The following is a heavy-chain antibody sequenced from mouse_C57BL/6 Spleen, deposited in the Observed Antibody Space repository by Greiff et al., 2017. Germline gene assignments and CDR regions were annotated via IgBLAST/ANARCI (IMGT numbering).Heavy chain of an antibody. CDR3: ASICYGNPHWYFGG. J-gene: IGHJ1*03. D-gene: IGHD2-1*01. CDR1: GYTFTDYY. Sequence: QLVEPGPELVKPGASVKISCKASGYTFTDYYINWVKQRPGQGLEWIGWIYPGSGNTKYNEKFKGKATLTVYTSSSTAYMQLSSLTSEDAAVYFCASICYGNPHWYFGGWGTGATVTVSS. CDR2: IYPGSGNT. V-gene: IGHV1-84*01.